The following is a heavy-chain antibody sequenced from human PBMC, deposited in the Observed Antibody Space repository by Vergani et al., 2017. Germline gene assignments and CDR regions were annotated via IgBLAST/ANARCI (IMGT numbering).Heavy chain of an antibody. Sequence: QVQLVQSGAEVGKPGASVKISCKASGYTFTAYYIHWVRQAPEQGLEWVGVISPDGFSTFYAQKFQGRVTITRDTSTSTVYVEVTSLRSDDTAVYYCAKGPTSSRGYFDHWGQGTLVIASS. CDR1: GYTFTAYY. D-gene: IGHD5-24*01. CDR3: AKGPTSSRGYFDH. CDR2: ISPDGFST. J-gene: IGHJ4*03. V-gene: IGHV1-46*01.